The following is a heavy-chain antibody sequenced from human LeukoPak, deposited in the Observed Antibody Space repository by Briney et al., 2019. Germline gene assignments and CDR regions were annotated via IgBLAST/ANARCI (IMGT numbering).Heavy chain of an antibody. J-gene: IGHJ4*02. Sequence: KPSETLSLTCAVSGVSISSSNWWSWVRQPPVKGLEWIGEIYHSGSTNYNPSLKSRVTISVDKSKNQFSLKLSSVTAADTAVYYCARGLPSRTYYGGNFDYWGQGTLVTVSS. D-gene: IGHD4-23*01. V-gene: IGHV4-4*02. CDR3: ARGLPSRTYYGGNFDY. CDR1: GVSISSSNW. CDR2: IYHSGST.